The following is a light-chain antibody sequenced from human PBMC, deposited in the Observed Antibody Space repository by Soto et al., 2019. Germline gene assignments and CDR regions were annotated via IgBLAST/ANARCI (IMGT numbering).Light chain of an antibody. CDR2: SAS. Sequence: DIQMTQSPSSVSASVVDRVTITCLASQDISRWLAWYQQRPGKAPKLLIYSASILHTGVPSRFSGSGSGTDFTLTISGLLPEDFAAYHCQQLYTLPFTFGQGTRLEIK. J-gene: IGKJ5*01. CDR1: QDISRW. CDR3: QQLYTLPFT. V-gene: IGKV1D-12*01.